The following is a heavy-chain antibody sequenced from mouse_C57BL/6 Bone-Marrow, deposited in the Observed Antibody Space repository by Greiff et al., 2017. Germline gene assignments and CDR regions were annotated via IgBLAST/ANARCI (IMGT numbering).Heavy chain of an antibody. CDR1: GFTFSSYA. V-gene: IGHV5-4*01. Sequence: EVKVVESGGGLVKPGGSLKLSCAASGFTFSSYAMSWVRQTPEKRLEWVATISDGGSYTYYPDNVKGRFTISRDNAKNNLYLQMSHLKSEDTAMYYCARDYYGSSHCDYWGQGTTLTVSS. J-gene: IGHJ2*01. CDR3: ARDYYGSSHCDY. CDR2: ISDGGSYT. D-gene: IGHD1-1*01.